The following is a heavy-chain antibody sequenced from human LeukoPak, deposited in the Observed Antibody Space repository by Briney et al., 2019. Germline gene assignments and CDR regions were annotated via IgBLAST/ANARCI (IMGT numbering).Heavy chain of an antibody. Sequence: ASVKVSCKASGYTFTSYDINWVRQATGQGLEWMGWMNPNSGNTGYAQKFQGRVTVTRNTSISTAYMELSSLRSEDTAVYYCARVDSSSWPYYYYYYMDVWGKGTTVTISS. V-gene: IGHV1-8*03. CDR3: ARVDSSSWPYYYYYYMDV. CDR1: GYTFTSYD. CDR2: MNPNSGNT. J-gene: IGHJ6*03. D-gene: IGHD6-13*01.